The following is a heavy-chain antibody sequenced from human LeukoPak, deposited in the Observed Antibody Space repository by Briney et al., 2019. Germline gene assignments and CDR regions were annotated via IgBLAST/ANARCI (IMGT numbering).Heavy chain of an antibody. V-gene: IGHV3-7*05. J-gene: IGHJ4*02. D-gene: IGHD1-14*01. CDR2: INKDGSEK. CDR1: GLTFSNYW. Sequence: GGSLRLSCAVSGLTFSNYWMGWVRQAPGKGLEWVANINKDGSEKYHVDSVKGRFTISRDNARNSLHLQMNSLRAEDTAIYYCAHRTAFDSWGQGTLVTVSS. CDR3: AHRTAFDS.